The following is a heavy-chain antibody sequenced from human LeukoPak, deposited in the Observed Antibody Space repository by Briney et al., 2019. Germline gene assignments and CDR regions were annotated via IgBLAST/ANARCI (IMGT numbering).Heavy chain of an antibody. CDR3: ARNQRGGSGSFNY. V-gene: IGHV4-39*07. D-gene: IGHD3-10*01. J-gene: IGHJ4*02. Sequence: ASETLSLTCTVSGGSISSSSYYWGWIRQPPGKGLEWIGSIYYSGSTYYNPSLKSRVTISVDTSKNQFSLKLSSVTAADTAVYYCARNQRGGSGSFNYWGQGTLVTVSS. CDR1: GGSISSSSYY. CDR2: IYYSGST.